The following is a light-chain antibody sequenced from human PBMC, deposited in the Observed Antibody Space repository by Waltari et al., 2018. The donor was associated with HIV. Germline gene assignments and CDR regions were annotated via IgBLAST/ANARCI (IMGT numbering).Light chain of an antibody. CDR2: AAS. CDR3: QQSYSTSSLS. Sequence: DIQMTQSPSSLSASVGDRVTITCRASQSISSSLNWYQQIPGKAPKLLIYAASSLQSGVPSRFSGSGSGTELTLTISSLQPEDFATYYCQQSYSTSSLSFGGGTKVEIK. J-gene: IGKJ4*01. CDR1: QSISSS. V-gene: IGKV1-39*01.